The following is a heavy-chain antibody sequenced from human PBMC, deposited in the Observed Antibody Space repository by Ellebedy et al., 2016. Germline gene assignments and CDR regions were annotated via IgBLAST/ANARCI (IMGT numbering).Heavy chain of an antibody. V-gene: IGHV3-21*01. J-gene: IGHJ4*02. Sequence: GGSLRLSXAASGFTFSSYSMNWVRQAPGKGLEWVSSISSSSSYIYYADSVKGRFTISRDNAKNSLYLQMNSLRAEDTAVYYCARDGAWGGYSYGFDYWGQGTLVTVSS. D-gene: IGHD5-18*01. CDR2: ISSSSSYI. CDR3: ARDGAWGGYSYGFDY. CDR1: GFTFSSYS.